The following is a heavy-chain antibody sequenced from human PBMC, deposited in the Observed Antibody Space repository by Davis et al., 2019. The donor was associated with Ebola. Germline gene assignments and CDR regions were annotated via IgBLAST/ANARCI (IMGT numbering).Heavy chain of an antibody. J-gene: IGHJ4*02. CDR3: ARSNSGYDY. Sequence: ASVKVSCKASGGTFSSYAISWVRQAPGQGLEWMGIINPSGGSASCAQKFQGRVTMTRDTSTSTVYMELSSLTSEDTAVYYCARSNSGYDYWGQGALVTVSS. CDR1: GGTFSSYA. CDR2: INPSGGSA. V-gene: IGHV1-46*01. D-gene: IGHD5-12*01.